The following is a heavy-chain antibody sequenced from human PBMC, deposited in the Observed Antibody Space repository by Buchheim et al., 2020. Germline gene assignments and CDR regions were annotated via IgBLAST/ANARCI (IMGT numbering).Heavy chain of an antibody. J-gene: IGHJ5*02. V-gene: IGHV3-66*02. CDR2: IYSGGST. D-gene: IGHD6-13*01. CDR1: GFTVSSNY. Sequence: EVKLVESGGMLTQPGGSLRLSCAASGFTVSSNYMSWVRQAPGKGLEWVSVIYSGGSTYYADSVKGRFTISRDNSKNTLYLQMNSLRAEDTAVYYCARGIRYSRRGHYWFDPWGQGTL. CDR3: ARGIRYSRRGHYWFDP.